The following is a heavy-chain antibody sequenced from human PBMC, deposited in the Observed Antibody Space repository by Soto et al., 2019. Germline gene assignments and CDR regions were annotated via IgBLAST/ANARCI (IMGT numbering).Heavy chain of an antibody. CDR1: GYTFTSYG. Sequence: GASVKVSCKASGYTFTSYGISWVRQAPGQGLEWMGWISAYNGNTNYAQKLQGRVTMTTDTSTSTAYMELRSLRSDDTAVYYCARDLLYVYPYYYYGMDVWGQGTTVTVSS. D-gene: IGHD3-16*01. V-gene: IGHV1-18*04. CDR2: ISAYNGNT. J-gene: IGHJ6*02. CDR3: ARDLLYVYPYYYYGMDV.